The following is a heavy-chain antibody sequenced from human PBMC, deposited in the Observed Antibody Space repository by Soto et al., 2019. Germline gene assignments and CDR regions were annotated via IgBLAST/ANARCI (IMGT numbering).Heavy chain of an antibody. CDR3: VRGTPTPGLDI. CDR2: ISSNGGSA. V-gene: IGHV3-23*01. J-gene: IGHJ6*02. D-gene: IGHD1-7*01. Sequence: GGSLRLSCAAAGFTFRNYAMNWVRQAPGKGLELVSSISSNGGSAYYADSVKGRFTISRDNSKNTLYLQMNSLRADDTATYYCVRGTPTPGLDIWGRGTTVTVSS. CDR1: GFTFRNYA.